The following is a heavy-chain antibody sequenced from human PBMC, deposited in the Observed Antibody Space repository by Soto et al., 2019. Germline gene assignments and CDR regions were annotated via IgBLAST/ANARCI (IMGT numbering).Heavy chain of an antibody. CDR2: ISSSGNYI. D-gene: IGHD6-19*01. CDR1: GFTFSTNG. CDR3: ARDVSSGWPGAFDI. Sequence: EMQLVESGGGLVKPGGSLRLSCAASGFTFSTNGMNWVRQAPGKGLEWVSAISSSGNYIHYADSVKGRFTISRDNAKNSLYLQMNSVRADDTAVYYCARDVSSGWPGAFDIWGQGTMVTVSS. J-gene: IGHJ3*02. V-gene: IGHV3-21*01.